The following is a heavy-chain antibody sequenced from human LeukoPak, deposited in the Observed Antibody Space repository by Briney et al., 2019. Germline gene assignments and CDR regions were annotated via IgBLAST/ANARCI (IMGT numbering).Heavy chain of an antibody. CDR3: AAVSGHYTLLDA. CDR2: VDPDDGQR. CDR1: GYTLNDIS. V-gene: IGHV1-24*01. D-gene: IGHD4-11*01. Sequence: GASVKVPCKISGYTLNDISVHWVRQPPGKGLEWMGGVDPDDGQRDYAQRFQGRVTMTEDTSTNTAYMELSRLRSEDTAVYFCAAVSGHYTLLDAWGQGALVTVST. J-gene: IGHJ5*02.